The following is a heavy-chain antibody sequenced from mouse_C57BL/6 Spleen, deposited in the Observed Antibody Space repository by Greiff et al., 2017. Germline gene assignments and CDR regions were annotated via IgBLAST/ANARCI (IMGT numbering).Heavy chain of an antibody. V-gene: IGHV1-18*01. CDR3: ARDNDGYAMDY. CDR2: INPNNGGT. J-gene: IGHJ4*01. D-gene: IGHD2-3*01. Sequence: VQLQQSGPELVKPGASVKIPCKASGYTFTDYNMDWVKQSHGKSLEWIGDINPNNGGTIYNQKFKGKATLTVDKSSSTAYMELRSLPSDDTAVYYCARDNDGYAMDYWGQGTSVTVAS. CDR1: GYTFTDYN.